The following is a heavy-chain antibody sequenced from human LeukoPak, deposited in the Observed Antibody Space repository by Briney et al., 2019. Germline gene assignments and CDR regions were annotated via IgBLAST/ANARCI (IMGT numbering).Heavy chain of an antibody. CDR2: ISSSGSTI. J-gene: IGHJ5*02. CDR1: GFTFSSYE. CDR3: ARDASNTGGWFDP. V-gene: IGHV3-48*03. D-gene: IGHD2-8*02. Sequence: GGSLRLSCAASGFTFSSYEMKWVRQAPGKGLEWVSYISSSGSTIYCADSVKGRFTISRDNAKNTLYLQMNSLRAEDTAVYYCARDASNTGGWFDPWGQGTLVTVSS.